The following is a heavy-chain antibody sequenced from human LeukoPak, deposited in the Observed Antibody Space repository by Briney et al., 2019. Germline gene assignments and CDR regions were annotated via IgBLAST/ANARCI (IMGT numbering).Heavy chain of an antibody. J-gene: IGHJ4*02. D-gene: IGHD1-26*01. CDR1: GYTFTSYY. Sequence: ASVKVSCKASGYTFTSYYMHWVRRAPGQGLEWMGIINPSGGSTSYAQKFQGRVTMTRDMSTSTVYMELSSLRSEDTAVYYCARDERGATGSDYWGQGTLVTVSS. CDR3: ARDERGATGSDY. CDR2: INPSGGST. V-gene: IGHV1-46*01.